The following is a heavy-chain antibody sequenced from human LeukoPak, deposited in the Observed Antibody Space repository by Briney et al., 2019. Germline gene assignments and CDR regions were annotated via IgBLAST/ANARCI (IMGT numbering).Heavy chain of an antibody. CDR2: IYSGGST. Sequence: GGSLRLSCAASGFTVSSNYMSWVRQAPGKGLEGVSVIYSGGSTYYADSVKGRFTISRDNSKNTLYLQMNSLRAEDTAVYYCARDPKPSIAAAGTQDYWGQGTLVTVSS. CDR1: GFTVSSNY. V-gene: IGHV3-66*01. CDR3: ARDPKPSIAAAGTQDY. D-gene: IGHD6-13*01. J-gene: IGHJ4*02.